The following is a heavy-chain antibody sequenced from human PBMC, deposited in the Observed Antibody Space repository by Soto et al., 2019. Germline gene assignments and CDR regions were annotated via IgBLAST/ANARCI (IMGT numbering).Heavy chain of an antibody. CDR1: GYTFTSYY. CDR2: INPSGGST. V-gene: IGHV1-46*01. Sequence: AASVKVSCKASGYTFTSYYMHWVRQAPGQGLEWMGIINPSGGSTSYAQKFQGRVTMTRDTSTSTVYMELSSLRSEDTAVYYCARGSIAARGGDYYYGMDVWGQGTTVTVSS. J-gene: IGHJ6*02. D-gene: IGHD6-6*01. CDR3: ARGSIAARGGDYYYGMDV.